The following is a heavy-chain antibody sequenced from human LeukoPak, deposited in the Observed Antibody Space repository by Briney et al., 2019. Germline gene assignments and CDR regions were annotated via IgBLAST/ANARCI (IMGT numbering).Heavy chain of an antibody. J-gene: IGHJ6*02. V-gene: IGHV3-7*03. CDR2: INHNGNVN. D-gene: IGHD3-16*01. CDR3: ARGGGLDV. Sequence: GGSLRLSCAASGFTFSSYWMNWARQAPGKGLEWVASINHNGNVNYYVDSVKGRFIISRDNAKNSLYPQMSNLRAEDTAVYFCARGGGLDVWGQGATVTVSS. CDR1: GFTFSSYW.